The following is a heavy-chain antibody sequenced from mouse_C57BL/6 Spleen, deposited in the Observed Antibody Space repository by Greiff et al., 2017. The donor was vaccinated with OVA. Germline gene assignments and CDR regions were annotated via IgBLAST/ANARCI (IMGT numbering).Heavy chain of an antibody. CDR3: ARVPYYYGSSLYYFDY. D-gene: IGHD1-1*01. CDR2: INYDGSST. V-gene: IGHV5-16*01. CDR1: GFTFSDYY. J-gene: IGHJ2*01. Sequence: EVKLVESEGGLVQPGSSMKLSCTASGFTFSDYYMAWVRQVPEKGLEWVANINYDGSSTYYLDSLKSRFIISRDNAKNILYLQMSSLKSEDTATYYCARVPYYYGSSLYYFDYWGQGTTLTVSS.